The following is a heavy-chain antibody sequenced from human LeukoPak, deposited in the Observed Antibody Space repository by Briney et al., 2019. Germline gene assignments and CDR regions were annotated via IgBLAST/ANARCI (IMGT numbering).Heavy chain of an antibody. CDR1: GFTSSSDA. Sequence: PGGSLRLSCAASGFTSSSDAMSWVRQAPGKGLERVSAISGSGGSRYYADPVKGRFTISRDNSKNTLYLQMNNLRAEDTAVYYCAKGYTSGWSGFSAFDYWGQGTLVTVSS. CDR2: ISGSGGSR. V-gene: IGHV3-23*01. CDR3: AKGYTSGWSGFSAFDY. J-gene: IGHJ4*02. D-gene: IGHD6-19*01.